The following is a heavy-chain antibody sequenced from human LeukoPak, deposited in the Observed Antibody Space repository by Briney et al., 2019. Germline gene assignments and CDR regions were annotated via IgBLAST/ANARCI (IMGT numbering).Heavy chain of an antibody. CDR3: ARVPRPYCSSTSCYGMDV. V-gene: IGHV3-30*19. CDR1: GFPFSSYG. J-gene: IGHJ6*02. D-gene: IGHD2-2*01. Sequence: QPGRSLRLSCAASGFPFSSYGMHWVRQAPGKGLEWVAVISHDGSNKYYADSVKGRFTISRDNSKNTLYLQMNSLRAEDTAVYYCARVPRPYCSSTSCYGMDVWGQGTTVTVSS. CDR2: ISHDGSNK.